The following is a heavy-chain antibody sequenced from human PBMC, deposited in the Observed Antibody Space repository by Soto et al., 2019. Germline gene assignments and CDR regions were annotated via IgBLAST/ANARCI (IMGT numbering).Heavy chain of an antibody. CDR2: MNPNTGNS. CDR1: GYTFTSYD. V-gene: IGHV1-8*01. CDR3: ARRAETNGWNGFGADKYYFDF. D-gene: IGHD1-1*01. J-gene: IGHJ4*02. Sequence: ASVKVSCKASGYTFTSYDIYWVRQATGQGLEWMGWMNPNTGNSGYAQKFQGRVTMTSDTSISTAHMELSSLRSEDTAVYYCARRAETNGWNGFGADKYYFDFWGQGTLVTVSS.